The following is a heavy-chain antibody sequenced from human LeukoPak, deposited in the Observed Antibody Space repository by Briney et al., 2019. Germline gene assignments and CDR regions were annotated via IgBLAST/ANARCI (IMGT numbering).Heavy chain of an antibody. J-gene: IGHJ4*02. Sequence: PSETLSLTCTASGGSISSYHYYWGWIRQPPGKGLEWIGDIYYSGSTYYNPSLRSRVTIFVDTSKNQFSLKLSSVTAADTAVYYCAKLYGGSSSWYFDSWGQGTLVTVSS. CDR2: IYYSGST. CDR1: GGSISSYHYY. V-gene: IGHV4-39*01. D-gene: IGHD6-13*01. CDR3: AKLYGGSSSWYFDS.